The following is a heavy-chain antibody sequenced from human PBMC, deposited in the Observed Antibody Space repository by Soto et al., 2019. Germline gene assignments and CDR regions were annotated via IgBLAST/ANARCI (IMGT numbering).Heavy chain of an antibody. CDR2: ISGSGGST. CDR1: GFTFSSYA. J-gene: IGHJ5*02. V-gene: IGHV3-23*01. D-gene: IGHD6-19*01. Sequence: GGSLRLSCAASGFTFSSYAMSWVRQAPGKGLEWVSAISGSGGSTYYADSVKGRFTISRDNSKNTLYLQMNSLRAEDTAVYYCAKGPQWLVERTRFDPWGQGTLVTVSS. CDR3: AKGPQWLVERTRFDP.